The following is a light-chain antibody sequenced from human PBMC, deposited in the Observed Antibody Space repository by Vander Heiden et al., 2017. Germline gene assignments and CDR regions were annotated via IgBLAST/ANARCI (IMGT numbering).Light chain of an antibody. V-gene: IGKV1-33*01. J-gene: IGKJ5*01. CDR3: QQYDNLPLT. Sequence: IQMAQSPSPMPASVGDRVTITCQASQDISNYLNWYQQKPGKAPKLLIYDASNLETGVPSRFSGSGSGTDFTFTISSLQPEDIATYYCQQYDNLPLTFGQGTRVEIK. CDR2: DAS. CDR1: QDISNY.